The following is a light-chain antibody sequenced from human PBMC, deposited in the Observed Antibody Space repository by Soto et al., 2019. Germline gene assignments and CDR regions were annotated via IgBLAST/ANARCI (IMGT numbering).Light chain of an antibody. CDR3: GTWDTSLGARGL. J-gene: IGLJ1*01. V-gene: IGLV1-51*01. CDR2: DSD. CDR1: KCKIGSNH. Sequence: SVLTQPPSLTAAPGHKVTISWFANKCKIGSNHVSWYQQFPEAAPKLLIYDSDKRPSGIPDRFSGSKSGTSATLAITGLQTGDEADYYCGTWDTSLGARGLFGTGTKVTVL.